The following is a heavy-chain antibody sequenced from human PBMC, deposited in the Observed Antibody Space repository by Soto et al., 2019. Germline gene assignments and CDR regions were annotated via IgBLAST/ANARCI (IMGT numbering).Heavy chain of an antibody. CDR2: ISYDGSKK. CDR1: GFTFSSYG. CDR3: AKDMAVDGTCKLVCDFDC. D-gene: IGHD2-2*01. Sequence: QVQLVESGGGVVQPGRSLRLSCAASGFTFSSYGLHWVRQAPGKGLEWLAVISYDGSKKYYADSVKGRFTIARDNSKNTLYLQMDSLRAEDTAHYYCAKDMAVDGTCKLVCDFDCWGQGTLVTVSS. J-gene: IGHJ4*02. V-gene: IGHV3-30*18.